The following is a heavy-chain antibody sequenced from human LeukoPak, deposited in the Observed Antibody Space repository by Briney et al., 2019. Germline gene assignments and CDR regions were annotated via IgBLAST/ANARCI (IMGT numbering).Heavy chain of an antibody. J-gene: IGHJ4*02. D-gene: IGHD2-21*01. V-gene: IGHV3-11*01. CDR1: GFTFSDYY. Sequence: GGSLRLSCAASGFTFSDYYMSWIRQAPGKGLEWVSYISSSGSTIYYADSVKGRFTISRDNSKNTLYLQMNSLRAEDTAVYYCARDRFCGTATCSYHFDYWGQGTLVTVSS. CDR3: ARDRFCGTATCSYHFDY. CDR2: ISSSGSTI.